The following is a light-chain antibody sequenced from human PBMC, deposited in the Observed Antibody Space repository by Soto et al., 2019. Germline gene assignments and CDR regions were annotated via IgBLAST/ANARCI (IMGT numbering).Light chain of an antibody. CDR3: CSYAGSSTFV. V-gene: IGLV2-23*03. Sequence: QSVLTQPASVSGSPGQSITISCTGTSNDVGSYNLVSWYQQHPGKAPKLMIYEGSKRPSGVSNRFSGSKSDNTASLTISGLQADDEADYYCCSYAGSSTFVFGGGTKLTVL. CDR2: EGS. J-gene: IGLJ2*01. CDR1: SNDVGSYNL.